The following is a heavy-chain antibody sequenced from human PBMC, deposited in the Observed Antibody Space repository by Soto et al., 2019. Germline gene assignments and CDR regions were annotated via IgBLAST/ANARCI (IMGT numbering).Heavy chain of an antibody. CDR1: GFTLSGHS. D-gene: IGHD3-10*01. CDR3: AKWSGFGDA. J-gene: IGHJ5*02. CDR2: ISNDGSTT. V-gene: IGHV3-23*01. Sequence: EVQLLESGGGLVQPGGSLRLSCAASGFTLSGHSMAWVRQAPGKRLQWVSGISNDGSTTFYADSVRGRFTISRDTSTNTLYLQMDSLRVEDTAVYFCAKWSGFGDAWGQGTLVTVSS.